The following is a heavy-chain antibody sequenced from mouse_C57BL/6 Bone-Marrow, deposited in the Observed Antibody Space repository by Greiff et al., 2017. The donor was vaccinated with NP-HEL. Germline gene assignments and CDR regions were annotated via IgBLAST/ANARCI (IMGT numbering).Heavy chain of an antibody. CDR3: AIWPTYY. V-gene: IGHV1-50*01. J-gene: IGHJ2*01. Sequence: QVQLQQPGAELVKPGASVKLSCKASGYTFTSYWMQWVKQRPGQGLEWIGEIDPSDSYTNYNQKFKGKATLTVDTSSSTAYMQLSSLTSEDSAVYYCAIWPTYYWGQGTTLTVSS. CDR1: GYTFTSYW. D-gene: IGHD5-5*01. CDR2: IDPSDSYT.